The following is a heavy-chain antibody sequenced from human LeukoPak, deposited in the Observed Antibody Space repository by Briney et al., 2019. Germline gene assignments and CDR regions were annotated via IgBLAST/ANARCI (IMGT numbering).Heavy chain of an antibody. V-gene: IGHV3-21*05. CDR2: ISRDSTYK. CDR3: ARPSSGNYARSES. D-gene: IGHD1-26*01. J-gene: IGHJ5*02. Sequence: GGSLRLSCAASGFTFSTFNMNWVRQAPGKGLEWVSLISRDSTYKYYADSAKGRFTISRDDANNTLYLQMNSLRAEDTAVYYCARPSSGNYARSESWGQGTLVTVSS. CDR1: GFTFSTFN.